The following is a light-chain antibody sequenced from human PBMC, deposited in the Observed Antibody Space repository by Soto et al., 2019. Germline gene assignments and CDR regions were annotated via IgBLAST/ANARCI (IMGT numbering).Light chain of an antibody. CDR3: MQALQTPWP. CDR1: QSRLHSNGYNY. Sequence: DIVMTQSPLSLPVTPGEPASISCRSSQSRLHSNGYNYLDWYLQKPGQSPQLLIYLGSNRASGVPERFSGSGAGTDFTLKISRVEGEDVGVYYCMQALQTPWPCGQGTKVEIK. V-gene: IGKV2-28*01. CDR2: LGS. J-gene: IGKJ1*01.